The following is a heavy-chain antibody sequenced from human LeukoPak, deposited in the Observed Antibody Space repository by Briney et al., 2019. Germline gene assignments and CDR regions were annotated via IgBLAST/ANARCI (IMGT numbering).Heavy chain of an antibody. V-gene: IGHV1-2*02. CDR3: ARDQGDAFDI. CDR1: GYTFTSYG. Sequence: ASVKVSCKASGYTFTSYGISWVRQAPGQGLEWMGWINPNSGGTNYAQKFQGRVTMTRDTSISTAYMELSRLRSDDTAVYYCARDQGDAFDIWGQGTMVTVSS. CDR2: INPNSGGT. J-gene: IGHJ3*02.